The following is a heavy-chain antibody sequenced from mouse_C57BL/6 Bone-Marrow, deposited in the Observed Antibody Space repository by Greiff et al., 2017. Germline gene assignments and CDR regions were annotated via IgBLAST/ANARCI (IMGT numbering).Heavy chain of an antibody. Sequence: QVQLQQSGAELVRPGSSVKLSCKASGYTFTSYWMDWVKQRPGQGLEWIGNIYPSDSETHYNQKFKDKATLTVYKSSSTAYMQLSSLTSEDSAVYYCARPNYYGSSPFGVWGTGTTVTVSS. V-gene: IGHV1-61*01. D-gene: IGHD1-1*01. CDR1: GYTFTSYW. J-gene: IGHJ1*03. CDR3: ARPNYYGSSPFGV. CDR2: IYPSDSET.